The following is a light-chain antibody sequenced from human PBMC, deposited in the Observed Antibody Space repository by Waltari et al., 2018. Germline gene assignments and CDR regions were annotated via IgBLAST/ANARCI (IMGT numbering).Light chain of an antibody. CDR2: DTS. J-gene: IGKJ4*01. CDR3: QQRTNWPLT. CDR1: QRVNNY. Sequence: DIVLTQSPATLSLSPGERATLSCRASQRVNNYLAWYQQKPGQAPRLLIYDTSNRATGIPARFSGRGSGTDFTLTISSLEPEDFAVYYCQQRTNWPLTFGGGTKVEIK. V-gene: IGKV3-11*01.